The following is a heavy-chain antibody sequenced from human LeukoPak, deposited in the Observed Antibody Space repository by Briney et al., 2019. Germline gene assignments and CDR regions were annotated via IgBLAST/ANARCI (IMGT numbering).Heavy chain of an antibody. Sequence: ASVKVSCKASGYTVTDYYIHWVRQAPRQGLEWMGWINPTSGYTNYAPKFQGRVSVTMDTSNSTAYMELTSLTPDDTAVYYCAKDRRLSAVGSFDNWGQGTLVTVSS. CDR3: AKDRRLSAVGSFDN. CDR2: INPTSGYT. J-gene: IGHJ4*02. V-gene: IGHV1-2*02. D-gene: IGHD6-13*01. CDR1: GYTVTDYY.